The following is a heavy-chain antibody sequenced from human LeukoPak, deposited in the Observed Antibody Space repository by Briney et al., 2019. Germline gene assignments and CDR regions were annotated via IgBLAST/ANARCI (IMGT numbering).Heavy chain of an antibody. J-gene: IGHJ4*02. CDR3: ATEEWYRFDN. CDR1: GFPFGLHY. D-gene: IGHD2-8*01. Sequence: QSGGSLRLSCAVSGFPFGLHYVTWVRQAPGKGLERVAKISPNGNEKNYVDSVQGRFTISRDNAKSSLYLQMNSLRAEDTAVYYCATEEWYRFDNWGQGTLVTVSS. CDR2: ISPNGNEK. V-gene: IGHV3-7*01.